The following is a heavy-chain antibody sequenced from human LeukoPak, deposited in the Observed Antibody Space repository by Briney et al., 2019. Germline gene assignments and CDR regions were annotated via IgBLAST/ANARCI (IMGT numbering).Heavy chain of an antibody. Sequence: KPGGSLRLSCAAPGFTFRSYSMNWVRQALGKGKEWVSSISSSSSYIYYADSVKGRFTISRDNAKNSLYLQMNSLRAEDTAVYYCARDPPMDDEMAPIRADDYWGQGTLVTVSS. D-gene: IGHD5-24*01. J-gene: IGHJ4*02. CDR3: ARDPPMDDEMAPIRADDY. CDR1: GFTFRSYS. CDR2: ISSSSSYI. V-gene: IGHV3-21*01.